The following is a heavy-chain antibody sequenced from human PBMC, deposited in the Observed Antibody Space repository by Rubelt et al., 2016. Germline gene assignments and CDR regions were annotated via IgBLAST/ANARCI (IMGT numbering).Heavy chain of an antibody. CDR1: GGSISSSSYY. V-gene: IGHV4-39*01. D-gene: IGHD6-19*01. CDR3: ARLRAGGSGHY. CDR2: IYYSGST. J-gene: IGHJ4*02. Sequence: QLQLQESGPGLVKPSETLSLTCTVPGGSISSSSYYWGWIRQPPGKGLEWIGSIYYSGSTYYNPSLTSRVTISVDTSKKRFSLKLGSVSAADTAVYYWARLRAGGSGHYWGQGTLVTVSS.